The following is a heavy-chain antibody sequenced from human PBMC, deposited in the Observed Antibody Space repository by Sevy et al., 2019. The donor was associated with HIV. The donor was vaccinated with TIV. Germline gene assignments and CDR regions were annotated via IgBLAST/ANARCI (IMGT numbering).Heavy chain of an antibody. CDR2: ISAYNGNT. Sequence: ASVKVSCKASGYTFTSYGISWVRQAPGQGLEWMGWISAYNGNTNYAQKLQGRVTMTTDTSTSTAYMELRSLRSDDTAVYYCARDLFSVGYDFWSGGWFDPWDQGTLVTVSS. J-gene: IGHJ5*02. CDR3: ARDLFSVGYDFWSGGWFDP. D-gene: IGHD3-3*01. V-gene: IGHV1-18*01. CDR1: GYTFTSYG.